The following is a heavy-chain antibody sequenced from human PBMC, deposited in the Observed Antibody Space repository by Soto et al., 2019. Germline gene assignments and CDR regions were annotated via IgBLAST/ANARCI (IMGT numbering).Heavy chain of an antibody. CDR2: IDSSGEK. D-gene: IGHD3-16*01. J-gene: IGHJ5*02. V-gene: IGHV2-26*01. Sequence: QDTLKESGPVLVKPTETLTLRCTVSGLSITDSEMGVSWIRQPPGKALEWLAHIDSSGEKSYRTFLKSRLTISKDTSKSQIVLIMTNMDPADTATYYCARRHLAVAVSPWFDPWGQGILVTVSS. CDR1: GLSITDSEMG. CDR3: ARRHLAVAVSPWFDP.